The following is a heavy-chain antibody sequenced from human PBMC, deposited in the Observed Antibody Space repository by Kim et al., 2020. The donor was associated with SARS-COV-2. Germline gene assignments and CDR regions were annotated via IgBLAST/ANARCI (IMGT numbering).Heavy chain of an antibody. Sequence: SETLSLTCTVSGGSISSSSYYWGWIRQPPGKGLEWIGSIYYSGSTYYNPSLKSRVTISVDTSKNQFSLKLSSVTAADTAVYYCARHSPPGYYIGWFDPWGQGTLVTVSS. J-gene: IGHJ5*02. CDR2: IYYSGST. CDR3: ARHSPPGYYIGWFDP. D-gene: IGHD3-9*01. V-gene: IGHV4-39*01. CDR1: GGSISSSSYY.